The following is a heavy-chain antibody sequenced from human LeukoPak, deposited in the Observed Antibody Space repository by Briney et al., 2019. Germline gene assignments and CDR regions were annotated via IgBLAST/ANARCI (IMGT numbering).Heavy chain of an antibody. V-gene: IGHV1-46*01. CDR3: ARVFYYGSGSYYYYYYMDV. CDR1: GYTFTSYY. Sequence: VASVKVSCKASGYTFTSYYMHWVRQAPGQGLEWMGIINPSGGSTSYAQKFQGRVTMTRDMSTSTVYMELSSLRSEDTAVYYCARVFYYGSGSYYYYYYMDVWGKGTTVTVSS. J-gene: IGHJ6*03. CDR2: INPSGGST. D-gene: IGHD3-10*01.